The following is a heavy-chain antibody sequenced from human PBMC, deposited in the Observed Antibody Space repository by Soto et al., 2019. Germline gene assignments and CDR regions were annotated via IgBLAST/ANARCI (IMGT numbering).Heavy chain of an antibody. CDR1: CYTFINHC. D-gene: IGHD1-26*01. CDR3: ARSPVGAVEYNWFDP. CDR2: IRFYNDNT. V-gene: IGHV1-18*01. J-gene: IGHJ5*02. Sequence: ASLKLFCKASCYTFINHCISWVRQAPGRGLEWMGGIRFYNDNTNYAPKFQGRVTMTADTSTITAHMELRSLRSEDTAVYYCARSPVGAVEYNWFDPWGQGTLVTVSS.